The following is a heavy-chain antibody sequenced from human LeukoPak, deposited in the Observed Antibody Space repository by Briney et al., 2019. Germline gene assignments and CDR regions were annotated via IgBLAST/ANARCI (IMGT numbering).Heavy chain of an antibody. V-gene: IGHV4-34*01. CDR2: INHSGST. D-gene: IGHD3-22*01. J-gene: IGHJ4*02. CDR3: ARGLGDRSVYYYLGY. CDR1: DGSISGYY. Sequence: PSHTLSITCDEYDGSISGYYCTLILQPPAKRMDRNGEINHSGSTNCNPSLKSRVTISVDTSKNQFSLKMTSVTAADTAVYYCARGLGDRSVYYYLGYWGQGTLVTVSS.